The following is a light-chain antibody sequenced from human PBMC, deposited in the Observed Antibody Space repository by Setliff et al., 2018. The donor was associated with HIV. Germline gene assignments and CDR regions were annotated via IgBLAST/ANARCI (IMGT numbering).Light chain of an antibody. CDR3: RSYDSSNQVV. V-gene: IGLV6-57*01. CDR2: EDN. J-gene: IGLJ2*01. CDR1: SGSIASNY. Sequence: NFMLTQPHSVSESPGKTATISCTRSSGSIASNYVQWYRQRPGSSPTTVIYEDNQRPSGVPARFSGSIDSSSNSASLTISGLKTEDEADYYCRSYDSSNQVVFGGGTKVTVL.